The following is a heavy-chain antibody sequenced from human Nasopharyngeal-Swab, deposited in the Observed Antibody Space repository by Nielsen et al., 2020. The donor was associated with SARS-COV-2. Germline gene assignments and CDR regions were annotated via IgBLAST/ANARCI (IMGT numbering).Heavy chain of an antibody. V-gene: IGHV3-7*03. Sequence: EYLKISCAASGFTFSSDWMSWVRPAPGKGLEWMAKLQRDGSEKYNGDTVKGRFNISRDHAKNSLYLQMNSLRAEDTAVSYCARDGSRVTIFGVITTPKYYYYYMNVWVNGSTVTVSS. CDR2: LQRDGSEK. CDR1: GFTFSSDW. D-gene: IGHD3-3*01. CDR3: ARDGSRVTIFGVITTPKYYYYYMNV. J-gene: IGHJ6*03.